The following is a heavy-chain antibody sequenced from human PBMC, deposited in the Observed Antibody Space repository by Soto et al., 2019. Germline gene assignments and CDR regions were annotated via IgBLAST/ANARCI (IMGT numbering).Heavy chain of an antibody. Sequence: GGSLRLSCAASGLSFSNYAMGWVCKAPGKGREWVSGIGGGGDDTNYADSVKGRFTISRDNAKNSLYLQMNSLRDEDTAVYYCARGRPPYSSSWYRNYYGMDVWGQGTTVTVSS. CDR2: IGGGGDDT. CDR1: GLSFSNYA. D-gene: IGHD6-13*01. V-gene: IGHV3-23*01. CDR3: ARGRPPYSSSWYRNYYGMDV. J-gene: IGHJ6*02.